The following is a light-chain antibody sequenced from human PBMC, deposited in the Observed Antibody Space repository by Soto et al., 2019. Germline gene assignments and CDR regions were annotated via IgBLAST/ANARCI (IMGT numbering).Light chain of an antibody. J-gene: IGKJ5*01. CDR3: QQYGSSPIT. Sequence: EIVLTQSPGTLSLSPGERATLSCRASQSVNTNYLAWYQQKSGQAPRLLIYGASSRATGIPDRFSGSGSGTDFTFTISRLEPEDFAAYFCQQYGSSPITFGQGTRLEIK. V-gene: IGKV3-20*01. CDR2: GAS. CDR1: QSVNTNY.